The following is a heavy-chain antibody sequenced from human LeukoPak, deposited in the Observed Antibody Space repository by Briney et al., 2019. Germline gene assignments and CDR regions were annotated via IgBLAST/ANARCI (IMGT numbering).Heavy chain of an antibody. V-gene: IGHV4-39*07. D-gene: IGHD3-22*01. Sequence: SETLSLTCTVSGGSISSSSYYWGWIRQPPGKGLEWIGSIYHSGSTYYNPSLKSRVTISVDTSKNQFSLKLSSVTAADTAVYYCARVRPYYYDSSGQTLVGDFDYWGQGTLVTVSS. CDR3: ARVRPYYYDSSGQTLVGDFDY. J-gene: IGHJ4*02. CDR2: IYHSGST. CDR1: GGSISSSSYY.